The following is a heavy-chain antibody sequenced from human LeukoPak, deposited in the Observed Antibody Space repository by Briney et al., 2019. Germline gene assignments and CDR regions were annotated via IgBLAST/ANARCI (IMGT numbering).Heavy chain of an antibody. V-gene: IGHV3-23*05. CDR2: IVRTITTT. Sequence: PGGSLRLSCTASGFSVSSNYMSWVRQAPGKGLEWVSTIVRTITTTYYADSVKGRFTISRDNSKNTLYLQMNDLRADDTAVYYCAKDRVYYYDSSGPDAFDIWGQGTMVTVSS. D-gene: IGHD3-22*01. CDR1: GFSVSSNY. CDR3: AKDRVYYYDSSGPDAFDI. J-gene: IGHJ3*02.